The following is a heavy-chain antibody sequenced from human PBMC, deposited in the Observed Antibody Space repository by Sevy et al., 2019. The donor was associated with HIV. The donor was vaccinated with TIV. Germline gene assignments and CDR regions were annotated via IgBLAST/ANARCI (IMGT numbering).Heavy chain of an antibody. D-gene: IGHD1-1*01. CDR1: GFTLSSFE. CDR2: ISTSGSNR. CDR3: AKRGGQYDLGMDV. Sequence: QLGGSLRLSCVASGFTLSSFEMNWVRQAPGKGLEWVSSISTSGSNRDYADSLKGRVTISRDNAKKSLYLQMNSLRAEDTAIYFCAKRGGQYDLGMDVWGQGTTVTVSS. V-gene: IGHV3-48*03. J-gene: IGHJ6*02.